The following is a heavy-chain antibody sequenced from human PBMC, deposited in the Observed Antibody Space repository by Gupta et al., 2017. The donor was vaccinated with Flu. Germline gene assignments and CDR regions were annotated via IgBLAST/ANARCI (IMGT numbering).Heavy chain of an antibody. V-gene: IGHV3-33*01. J-gene: IGHJ3*02. CDR2: IWSDGNNR. D-gene: IGHD3-10*01. Sequence: VRQAPGKGPEWVAVIWSDGNNRFYADSVKGWFTFSRDNSKSTLSLQMNSLGAEDTAIYYCVRERGPFDAFDIWGQGTMVTVSS. CDR3: VRERGPFDAFDI.